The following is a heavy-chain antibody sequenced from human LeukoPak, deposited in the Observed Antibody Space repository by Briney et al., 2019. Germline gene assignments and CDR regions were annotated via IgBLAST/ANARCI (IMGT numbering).Heavy chain of an antibody. V-gene: IGHV3-23*01. D-gene: IGHD3-16*01. J-gene: IGHJ5*02. CDR3: AKSFLMSWFDP. CDR2: ISGSGGST. Sequence: PGGSLRLSCAASGFTVSSNYMNWVRQAPGKGLEWVSVISGSGGSTYYADSVKGRFTISRDNSKNTLYLQMNSLRAEDTAVYYCAKSFLMSWFDPWGQGTLVTVSS. CDR1: GFTVSSNY.